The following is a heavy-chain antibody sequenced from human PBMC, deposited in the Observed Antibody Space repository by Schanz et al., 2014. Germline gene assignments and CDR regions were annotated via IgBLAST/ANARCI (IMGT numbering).Heavy chain of an antibody. CDR1: GFSISFHW. CDR3: AKVWGSDYFYPFDY. D-gene: IGHD3-22*01. V-gene: IGHV3-23*04. Sequence: EVQLVESGGGLVQPGGSLRLSCAASGFSISFHWMSWVRLVPGKGLECVSGISGGGGSAYYADSVKGRFTISRDNSKNTLYLQMSSLRAEDTAVYYCAKVWGSDYFYPFDYWGQGTMVTVSS. CDR2: ISGGGGSA. J-gene: IGHJ3*01.